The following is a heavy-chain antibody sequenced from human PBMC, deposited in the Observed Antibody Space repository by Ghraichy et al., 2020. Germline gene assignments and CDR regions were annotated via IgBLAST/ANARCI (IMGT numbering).Heavy chain of an antibody. J-gene: IGHJ4*02. CDR1: GFTFSRYA. CDR3: AKGRLSGGVDWTLDY. Sequence: GALRLSCAASGFTFSRYAINWVRQAPGKGLEWVLGISDSAGRTYYVDSVKGRFSISRDNSKDTVYLQMNSLRVEDTAVYYCAKGRLSGGVDWTLDYWGQGTLVTVSS. CDR2: ISDSAGRT. D-gene: IGHD3-9*01. V-gene: IGHV3-23*01.